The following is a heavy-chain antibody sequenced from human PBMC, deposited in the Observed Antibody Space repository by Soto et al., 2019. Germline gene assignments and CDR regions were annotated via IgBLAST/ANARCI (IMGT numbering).Heavy chain of an antibody. D-gene: IGHD2-15*01. J-gene: IGHJ4*02. CDR2: ISSSSSTI. CDR1: GFTFSSYS. V-gene: IGHV3-48*04. CDR3: ATLDTAEIQTAAY. Sequence: PGGSLRLSCAASGFTFSSYSMNWVRQAPGKGLEWVSYISSSSSTIYYADSVKGRFTISRDNAKNSLYLQMNSLRVEDTAVYYCATLDTAEIQTAAYWGQRTLVTVSS.